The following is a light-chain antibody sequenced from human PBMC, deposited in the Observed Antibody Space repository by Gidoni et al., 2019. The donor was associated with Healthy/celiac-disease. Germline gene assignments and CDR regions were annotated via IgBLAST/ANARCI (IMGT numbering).Light chain of an antibody. CDR3: QQYYSTPLT. V-gene: IGKV4-1*01. CDR2: WAS. Sequence: DIVLTPSPDSLAVSLGERATINCKSSQRVLYSSNNKNYLAWYQQKPGQPPKLLIYWASTRESGVPDGFSGSGSGTDFTLTISSLQAEDVAVYYCQQYYSTPLTFGGGTKVEIK. CDR1: QRVLYSSNNKNY. J-gene: IGKJ4*01.